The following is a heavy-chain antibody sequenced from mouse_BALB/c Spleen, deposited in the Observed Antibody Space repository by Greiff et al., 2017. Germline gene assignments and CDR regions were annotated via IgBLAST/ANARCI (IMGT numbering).Heavy chain of an antibody. Sequence: QVQLQQSGAELVRPGTSVKVSCKASGYAFTNYLIEWVKQRPGQGLEWIGVINPGSGGTNYNEKVKGKATLTADKSSSTAYMQLSSLTSDDSAVYFCARYYGSSYAAMDYWGQGTSVTVSS. J-gene: IGHJ4*01. CDR2: INPGSGGT. CDR1: GYAFTNYL. V-gene: IGHV1-54*01. D-gene: IGHD1-1*01. CDR3: ARYYGSSYAAMDY.